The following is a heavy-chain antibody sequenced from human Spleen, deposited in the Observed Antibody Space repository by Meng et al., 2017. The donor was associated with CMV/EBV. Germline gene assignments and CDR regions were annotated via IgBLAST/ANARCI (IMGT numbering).Heavy chain of an antibody. V-gene: IGHV3-23*01. D-gene: IGHD3-22*01. CDR3: AKDKWLLSPDAFDI. CDR2: ISGGGAST. J-gene: IGHJ3*02. Sequence: SGFTFSSRAMSWVRQAPGKGLEWVSAISGGGASTYYTDSVKGRFTISRDNSKNTLYLQMNSLRAEDTAVYYCAKDKWLLSPDAFDIWGQGTMVTVSS. CDR1: GFTFSSRA.